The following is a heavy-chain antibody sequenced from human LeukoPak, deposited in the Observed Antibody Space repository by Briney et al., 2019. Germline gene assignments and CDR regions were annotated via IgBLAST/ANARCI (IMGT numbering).Heavy chain of an antibody. V-gene: IGHV3-7*05. D-gene: IGHD3-22*01. CDR1: GFTFSSYW. Sequence: PGGSLRLSCAASGFTFSSYWMSWVRQAPGKGLEWVANIKQDGSDKYYVDSVKGRFTISRDNAKNSLYLQMDTLRTEDTAVYYCAKDIYYYDSSRYFQHWGQGTLVTVSS. J-gene: IGHJ1*01. CDR2: IKQDGSDK. CDR3: AKDIYYYDSSRYFQH.